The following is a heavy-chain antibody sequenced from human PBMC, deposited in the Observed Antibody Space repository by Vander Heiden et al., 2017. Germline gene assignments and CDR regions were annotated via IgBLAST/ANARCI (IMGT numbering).Heavy chain of an antibody. Sequence: EVQLVESGGGLVQPGGSLRLSCAASGFTFSSYWMHWVRQAPGKGLVWVSRISSDGSSTTYADSVKGRFTISRDNAKNTLYLQMNSLRAEDTAVYYCARDDCSTTSCYIGSHWYFDLWGRGTLVTVSS. D-gene: IGHD2-2*02. CDR1: GFTFSSYW. CDR3: ARDDCSTTSCYIGSHWYFDL. V-gene: IGHV3-74*03. J-gene: IGHJ2*01. CDR2: ISSDGSST.